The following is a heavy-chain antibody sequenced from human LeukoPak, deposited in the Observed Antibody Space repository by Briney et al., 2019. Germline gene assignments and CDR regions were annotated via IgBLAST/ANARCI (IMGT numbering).Heavy chain of an antibody. Sequence: GGSLRLSCAASGFTFSSYGMHWVRQAPGKGLEWVAFIRYDGSNKYYADSVKGRFTISRDNSKNTLYLQMNSLRAEDTAVYYCAKKEDSLSRAAAFPNSWGQGTLVTVSS. CDR1: GFTFSSYG. CDR2: IRYDGSNK. CDR3: AKKEDSLSRAAAFPNS. D-gene: IGHD6-13*01. J-gene: IGHJ4*02. V-gene: IGHV3-30*02.